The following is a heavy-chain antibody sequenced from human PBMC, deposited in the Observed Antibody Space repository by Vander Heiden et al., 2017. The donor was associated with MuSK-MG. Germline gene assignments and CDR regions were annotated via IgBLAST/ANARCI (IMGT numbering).Heavy chain of an antibody. Sequence: EVQLLESGGGLVQPGGSLRLSFAASGFTFGGNAMCWVRQSPGKGLEWVSGISHTGDSTHYADSVKGRFTMSRDNSRDTVYLEMNSLRTEDSAVYYCAKDLFAYYAMDVWGQGTTVIVSS. CDR2: ISHTGDST. CDR3: AKDLFAYYAMDV. J-gene: IGHJ6*02. V-gene: IGHV3-23*01. CDR1: GFTFGGNA. D-gene: IGHD3-10*02.